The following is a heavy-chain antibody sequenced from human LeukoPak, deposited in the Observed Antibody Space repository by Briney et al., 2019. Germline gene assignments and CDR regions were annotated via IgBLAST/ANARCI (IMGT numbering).Heavy chain of an antibody. Sequence: GGSLRLSCAASGFTFNNYGMHWVRQAPGKGLEWVAFIRYDGSNKYYPDSVKGRFTISRDNAKNSLYLQMNSLRAEDTALYYCAKDRSYSSGYYFDYWGQGTLVTVSS. CDR3: AKDRSYSSGYYFDY. D-gene: IGHD3-22*01. CDR1: GFTFNNYG. J-gene: IGHJ4*02. V-gene: IGHV3-30*02. CDR2: IRYDGSNK.